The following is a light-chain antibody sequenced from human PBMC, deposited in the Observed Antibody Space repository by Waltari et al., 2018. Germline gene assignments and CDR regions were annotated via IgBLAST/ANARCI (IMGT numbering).Light chain of an antibody. V-gene: IGKV1-5*03. CDR2: RAS. Sequence: DIQMTQSPSTLSASVGDRATISCRAIQSITRWLAWYQQKPGQAPKSLIYRASTLESGVPSRFSGSGSGTEFTLTISSLQPDDFATYYCQQYKSPPWTFGQGTKVEIK. J-gene: IGKJ1*01. CDR1: QSITRW. CDR3: QQYKSPPWT.